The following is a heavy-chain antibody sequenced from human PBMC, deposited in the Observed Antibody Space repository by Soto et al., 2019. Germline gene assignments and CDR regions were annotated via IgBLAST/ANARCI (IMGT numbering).Heavy chain of an antibody. J-gene: IGHJ3*02. Sequence: PSETLSLTCAVSSGSISSSNWWSWVRQPPGKGLEWIGEIYHSGSTNYNPSLKSRVTISVDKSKNQFSLKLSSVTAADTAVYYCAKGGVLYSSSPKDSTAFDIRGQGTMVTVSS. CDR1: SGSISSSNW. CDR2: IYHSGST. CDR3: AKGGVLYSSSPKDSTAFDI. V-gene: IGHV4-4*02. D-gene: IGHD6-6*01.